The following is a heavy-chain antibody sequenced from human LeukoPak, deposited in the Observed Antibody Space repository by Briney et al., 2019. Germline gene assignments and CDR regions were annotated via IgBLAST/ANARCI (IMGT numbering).Heavy chain of an antibody. D-gene: IGHD6-13*01. V-gene: IGHV4-34*01. CDR2: INHSGST. Sequence: SETLSLTCAVYGGSFSGYYWSLIRQPPGKGLEWIGAINHSGSTNYNPSLKSRVTISVDTSKNQFSLKLSSVTAADTAVYYCARGWVAAAGYNWFDPWGQGTLVTVSS. CDR1: GGSFSGYY. J-gene: IGHJ5*02. CDR3: ARGWVAAAGYNWFDP.